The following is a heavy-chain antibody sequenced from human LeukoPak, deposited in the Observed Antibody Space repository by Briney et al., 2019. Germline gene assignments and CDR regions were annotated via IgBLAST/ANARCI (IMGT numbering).Heavy chain of an antibody. CDR3: AGSSYQLLHHYYYGMDV. CDR2: IYYSGST. V-gene: IGHV4-59*08. Sequence: SETLSLTCTVSGGSISIYYWSWIRQPPGKGLEWIGYIYYSGSTNYNPSLKSRVTISVDTSKNQFSLKLSSVTAADTAVYYCAGSSYQLLHHYYYGMDVWGQGTTVTVSS. CDR1: GGSISIYY. D-gene: IGHD2-2*01. J-gene: IGHJ6*02.